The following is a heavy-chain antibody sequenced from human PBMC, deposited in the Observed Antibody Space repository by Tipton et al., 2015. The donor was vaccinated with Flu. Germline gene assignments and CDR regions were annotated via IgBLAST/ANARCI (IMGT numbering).Heavy chain of an antibody. CDR1: GEPLGTHY. CDR2: IFATGTA. Sequence: TLSLTCTVSGEPLGTHYWTWFRQPAGERLEWIGRIFATGTAIYNPSLRSRVTMSVDTSKNQFSLKLSSVTAADTAVYYCARYGTYDGSRYFQHWGQGTLVTVSS. J-gene: IGHJ1*01. V-gene: IGHV4-4*07. D-gene: IGHD1-26*01. CDR3: ARYGTYDGSRYFQH.